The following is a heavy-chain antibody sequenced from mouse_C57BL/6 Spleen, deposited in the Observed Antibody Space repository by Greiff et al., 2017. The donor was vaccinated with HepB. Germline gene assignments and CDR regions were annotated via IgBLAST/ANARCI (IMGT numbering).Heavy chain of an antibody. J-gene: IGHJ4*01. Sequence: QVQLQQSGTELVKPGASVKLSCKASGYTFTSYWMHWVKQRPGQGLEWIGNINPSNGGTNYNEKFKSKATLTVDKSSSTAYMQLSSLTSEDSAVYYCAKGGYYGNYVDAMDYWGQGTSVTVSS. D-gene: IGHD2-1*01. CDR3: AKGGYYGNYVDAMDY. V-gene: IGHV1-53*01. CDR1: GYTFTSYW. CDR2: INPSNGGT.